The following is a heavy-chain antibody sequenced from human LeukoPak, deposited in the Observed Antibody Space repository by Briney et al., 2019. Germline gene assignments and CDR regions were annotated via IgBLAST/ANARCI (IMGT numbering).Heavy chain of an antibody. CDR3: AGQFSGSGWPYYFDY. V-gene: IGHV4-61*01. Sequence: SETLSLTCTVSGASVTSTTYYWSWIRQPPGKGLEWIGYIHYTGGTSYNPSLKSRLTVSVDTSKNQFSLKLSSVTAADTAVYYCAGQFSGSGWPYYFDYWGQGTLVTVSS. CDR2: IHYTGGT. CDR1: GASVTSTTYY. J-gene: IGHJ4*02. D-gene: IGHD6-19*01.